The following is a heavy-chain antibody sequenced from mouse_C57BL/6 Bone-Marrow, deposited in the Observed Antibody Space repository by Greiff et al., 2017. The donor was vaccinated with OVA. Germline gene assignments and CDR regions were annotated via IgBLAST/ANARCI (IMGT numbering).Heavy chain of an antibody. D-gene: IGHD1-1*01. CDR1: GFTFSDYG. CDR2: ISSGSSTI. J-gene: IGHJ1*03. CDR3: ARSNYYGSSHWYFDV. Sequence: DVKLVESGGGLVKPGGSLKLSCAASGFTFSDYGMHWVRQAPEKGLEWVAYISSGSSTIYYADTVKGRFTISRDNAKNTLFLQMTSLRSEDTAMYYCARSNYYGSSHWYFDVWGTGTTVTGSS. V-gene: IGHV5-17*01.